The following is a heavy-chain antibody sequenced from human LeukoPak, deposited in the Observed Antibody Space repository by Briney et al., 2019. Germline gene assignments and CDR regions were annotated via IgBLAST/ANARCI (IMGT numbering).Heavy chain of an antibody. CDR1: GFIFSSYS. V-gene: IGHV3-21*01. Sequence: PGGSLRLSCAASGFIFSSYSMNWVRQAPGKGLEWVSSISSSSSYIYYADSVKGRFTISRDNAKNSLYLQMNSLRAEDTAVYYCARDLPRVVAASLDYWGQGTLVTVSS. CDR3: ARDLPRVVAASLDY. D-gene: IGHD2-15*01. CDR2: ISSSSSYI. J-gene: IGHJ4*02.